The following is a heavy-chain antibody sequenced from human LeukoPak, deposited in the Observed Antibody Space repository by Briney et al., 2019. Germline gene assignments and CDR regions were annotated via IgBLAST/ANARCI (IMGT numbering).Heavy chain of an antibody. CDR3: ARGRDCSSTSCYSLKPRGAWFDP. Sequence: ASVKVSCKASGYTFASYYMHWVRQAPGQGLEWMGIINPSGGSTSYAQKFQGRVTMTRDTSTSTVYMELSSLRSEDTAVYYCARGRDCSSTSCYSLKPRGAWFDPWGQGTLVTVSS. J-gene: IGHJ5*02. CDR2: INPSGGST. D-gene: IGHD2-2*02. V-gene: IGHV1-46*01. CDR1: GYTFASYY.